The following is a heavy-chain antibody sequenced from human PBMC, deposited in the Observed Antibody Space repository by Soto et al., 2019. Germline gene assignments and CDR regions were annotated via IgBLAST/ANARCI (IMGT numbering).Heavy chain of an antibody. D-gene: IGHD3-22*01. Sequence: LGESLKISCTGSGYSFANYWIGWVRQMPGKGLEWMGIIYPSDSDTRYSPSFQGQVTISADKSISTAYLQWNSLKASDTAMYFCARGDSSDYSTTTPADYWGQGTLVTVSS. CDR2: IYPSDSDT. V-gene: IGHV5-51*01. CDR1: GYSFANYW. J-gene: IGHJ4*02. CDR3: ARGDSSDYSTTTPADY.